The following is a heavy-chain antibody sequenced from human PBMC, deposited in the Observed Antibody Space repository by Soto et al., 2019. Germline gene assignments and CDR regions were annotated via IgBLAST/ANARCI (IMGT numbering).Heavy chain of an antibody. Sequence: SQTLSLTCVISGDSVSSNSAAWNWIRQSPSRGLEWLGRTYYRSKWYNDYAVSVKSRITINPDTSKNQFSLQLNSVTPEDTAVYYCAGDRAYYYDSSGYYHDAFDIWGQGTRSPSPQ. CDR3: AGDRAYYYDSSGYYHDAFDI. D-gene: IGHD3-22*01. CDR2: TYYRSKWYN. CDR1: GDSVSSNSAA. J-gene: IGHJ3*02. V-gene: IGHV6-1*01.